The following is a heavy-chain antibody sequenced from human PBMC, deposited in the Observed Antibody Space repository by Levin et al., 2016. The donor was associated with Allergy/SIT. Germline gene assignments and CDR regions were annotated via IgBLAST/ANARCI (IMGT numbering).Heavy chain of an antibody. CDR1: GGSINSNNYY. CDR2: IFYSGST. D-gene: IGHD6-6*01. V-gene: IGHV4-39*01. Sequence: SETLSLTCTVSGGSINSNNYYIVWIRQTPGKGLEWIGNIFYSGSTYYGPSLKSRVTISLDTSKNEFSLKMTSVTAADTAVYYCARLPYSSSSLFYSGMDVWGQGTTVIVSS. J-gene: IGHJ6*02. CDR3: ARLPYSSSSLFYSGMDV.